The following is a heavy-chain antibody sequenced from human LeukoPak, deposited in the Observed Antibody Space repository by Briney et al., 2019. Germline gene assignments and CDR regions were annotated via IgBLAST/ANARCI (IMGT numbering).Heavy chain of an antibody. CDR3: AKGRGYSYTIFDY. Sequence: PGGSLRLSCAASGFTFRSYGMHWVRQAPGKGLEWVAFIRYDGSNKYYADSVKGRFTISRDNSKNTLYLQMNSLRAEDTAVYYCAKGRGYSYTIFDYWGQGTLVTVSS. D-gene: IGHD5-18*01. V-gene: IGHV3-30*02. J-gene: IGHJ4*02. CDR2: IRYDGSNK. CDR1: GFTFRSYG.